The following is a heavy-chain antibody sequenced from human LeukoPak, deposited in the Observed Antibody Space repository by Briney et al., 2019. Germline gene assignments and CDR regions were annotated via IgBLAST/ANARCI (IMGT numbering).Heavy chain of an antibody. Sequence: PSETLSLTCAVSGGSISSSNWWSWVCQPPGKGLEWIGEIYHSGSTNYNPSLKSRVTISVDKSKNQFSLKLSSVTAADTAVYYCARIPYSSSPPGWFDPWGQGALVTVSS. CDR1: GGSISSSNW. J-gene: IGHJ5*02. V-gene: IGHV4-4*02. CDR3: ARIPYSSSPPGWFDP. D-gene: IGHD6-13*01. CDR2: IYHSGST.